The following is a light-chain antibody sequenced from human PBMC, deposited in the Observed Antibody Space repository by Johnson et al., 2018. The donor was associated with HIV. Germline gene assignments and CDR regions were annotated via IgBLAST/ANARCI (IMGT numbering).Light chain of an antibody. Sequence: QSVLTQPPSVSAAPGQMVSISCSGSSSNIGKNYVSWYQQFPGTAPKLLIHENKKRPSGIPDRFSGSKSGTSATLGITGLQTGVEADYYCGTWDSSLSAYVFGTGTKVTAL. CDR3: GTWDSSLSAYV. J-gene: IGLJ1*01. CDR1: SSNIGKNY. V-gene: IGLV1-51*02. CDR2: ENK.